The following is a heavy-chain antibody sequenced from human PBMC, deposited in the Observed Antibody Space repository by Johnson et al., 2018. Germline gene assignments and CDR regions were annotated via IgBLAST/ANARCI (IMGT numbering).Heavy chain of an antibody. CDR2: LCPDGST. CDR3: ARDLLVGATDLFQH. D-gene: IGHD1-26*01. CDR1: GFTFNSYG. J-gene: IGHJ1*01. Sequence: QVQLVESGGGVVQPGRSLRLSCAASGFTFNSYGMHWVRQAPGTGLEWLSLLCPDGSTYYAASVKGRFTVSRDRSENTLSLEMNSLRTEDTAVYYCARDLLVGATDLFQHWGQGTLVTVSS. V-gene: IGHV3-30*03.